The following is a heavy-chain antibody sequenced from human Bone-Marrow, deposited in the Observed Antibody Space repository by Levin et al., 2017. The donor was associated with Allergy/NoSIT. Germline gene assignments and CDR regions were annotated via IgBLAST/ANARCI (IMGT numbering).Heavy chain of an antibody. CDR2: IYSGGST. CDR1: GFTVSSKF. J-gene: IGHJ4*02. V-gene: IGHV3-53*01. CDR3: ASHLEPTRLYFDY. Sequence: ETLSLTCAASGFTVSSKFMSWVRQAPGKGLEWVSIIYSGGSTYYADSLKGRFTISRDNSKNTLYLQMNSLRAEDTAVYFCASHLEPTRLYFDYWGQGALVTVSS. D-gene: IGHD1-1*01.